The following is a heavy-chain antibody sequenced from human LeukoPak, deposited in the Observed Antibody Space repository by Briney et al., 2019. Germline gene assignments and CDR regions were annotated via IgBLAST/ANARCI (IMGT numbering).Heavy chain of an antibody. D-gene: IGHD3-9*01. Sequence: PSETLSLTCTVSGGSISSSSYYWSWIRQPPGKGLEWVGYISHSGTPTYNPSLRGRVTISLDTSKTHFSLRLSSVTAADTAVYYCARQRTAPPIYEYYGMDVWGHGTTVTVSS. J-gene: IGHJ6*02. V-gene: IGHV4-61*03. CDR3: ARQRTAPPIYEYYGMDV. CDR1: GGSISSSSYY. CDR2: ISHSGTP.